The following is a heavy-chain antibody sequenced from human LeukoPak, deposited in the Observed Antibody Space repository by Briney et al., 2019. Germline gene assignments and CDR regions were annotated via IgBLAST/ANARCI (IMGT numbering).Heavy chain of an antibody. Sequence: SETLSLTCTVSGDSMRSFYWSFIRQPAGKGLEWIGRIHTSGTTWYNPSLKSRVTISVDTSKNQFSLKLSSVTAADTAVHYCARGYSGYVPFDYWGQGTLVTVSS. CDR3: ARGYSGYVPFDY. D-gene: IGHD5-12*01. CDR2: IHTSGTT. CDR1: GDSMRSFY. V-gene: IGHV4-4*07. J-gene: IGHJ4*02.